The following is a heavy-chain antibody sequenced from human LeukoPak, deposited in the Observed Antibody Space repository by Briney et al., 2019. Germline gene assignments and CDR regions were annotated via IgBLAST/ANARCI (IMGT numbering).Heavy chain of an antibody. CDR3: ARGGVATNEVAFDY. J-gene: IGHJ4*02. Sequence: GGSLRLSCAASGFTFSSYDMHWVRQATGKGLEWVSAIGTAGDTYYPGSVKGRFTISRENAKNSLYLQMNSLRAGDTAVYYCARGGVATNEVAFDYWGQGTLVTVSS. V-gene: IGHV3-13*01. D-gene: IGHD5-12*01. CDR1: GFTFSSYD. CDR2: IGTAGDT.